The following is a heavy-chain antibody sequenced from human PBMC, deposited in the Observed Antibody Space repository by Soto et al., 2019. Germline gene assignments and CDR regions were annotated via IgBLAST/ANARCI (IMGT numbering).Heavy chain of an antibody. J-gene: IGHJ4*02. D-gene: IGHD4-17*01. V-gene: IGHV3-53*01. CDR3: AYGGYSNIDFHY. CDR2: IFSDGTT. Sequence: GSLRLSCSASGFTVNSSYMSWFRQTPGKVLEWVSLIFSDGTTYYADSVKGRFTISRDNSKNRLHLQMNSLRGEDTAVYYCAYGGYSNIDFHYWGQGTLVTVSS. CDR1: GFTVNSSY.